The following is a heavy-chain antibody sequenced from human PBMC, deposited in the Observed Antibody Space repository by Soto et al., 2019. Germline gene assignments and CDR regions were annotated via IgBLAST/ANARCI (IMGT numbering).Heavy chain of an antibody. CDR3: GGGGGITIASGGMDV. D-gene: IGHD3-3*01. Sequence: QVQLVESGGGVVQPGRSLRLSCAASGFTFSSYGMHWVRQAPGKGLEWVAVIWYDGSNKYYADSVKGRFTISRDNSKNTLYLQMNSLRAEDTAVYYCGGGGGITIASGGMDVWGQWTTVTVSS. J-gene: IGHJ6*02. CDR1: GFTFSSYG. V-gene: IGHV3-33*01. CDR2: IWYDGSNK.